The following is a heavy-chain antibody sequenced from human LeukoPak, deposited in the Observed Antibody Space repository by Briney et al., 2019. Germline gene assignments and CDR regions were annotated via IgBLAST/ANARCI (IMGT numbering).Heavy chain of an antibody. CDR1: GGSISSYY. Sequence: PSETLSLTCTVSGGSISSYYWSWIRQPPGKGLEWIGYIHYSGSTNYNPSLKSRVTISVDTSKNQFSLKLSSVTAADTAVYYCARGVGQNWFDPWGQGTLVTVSS. D-gene: IGHD3-16*01. CDR3: ARGVGQNWFDP. V-gene: IGHV4-59*01. J-gene: IGHJ5*02. CDR2: IHYSGST.